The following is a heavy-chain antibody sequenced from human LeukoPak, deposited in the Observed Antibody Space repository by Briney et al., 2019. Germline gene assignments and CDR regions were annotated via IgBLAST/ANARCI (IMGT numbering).Heavy chain of an antibody. V-gene: IGHV1-2*02. CDR3: ARGYRTGDMTIFAY. J-gene: IGHJ4*02. Sequence: SVKVSCKTSGYTFNGYYIQWVRHAPGQGLEWMGSINCDSGGTDYSHRFQGRVTMTRDRSITTVYMELSKLSFDDTAVYYCARGYRTGDMTIFAYWGQGTLVTVSS. D-gene: IGHD7-27*01. CDR2: INCDSGGT. CDR1: GYTFNGYY.